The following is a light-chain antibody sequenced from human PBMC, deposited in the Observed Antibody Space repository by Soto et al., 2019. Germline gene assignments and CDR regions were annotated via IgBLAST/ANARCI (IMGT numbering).Light chain of an antibody. CDR2: DVS. Sequence: EIVLTQSPDTLSLSPGERATLSCRTSQSITTYLAWYQHKPGQAPRLLIYDVSHRATGVPARFSGSGSGTDFTLTISSLEPEDFAVYYCQQRSNWLFGQGTRLEVK. CDR1: QSITTY. CDR3: QQRSNWL. J-gene: IGKJ5*01. V-gene: IGKV3-11*01.